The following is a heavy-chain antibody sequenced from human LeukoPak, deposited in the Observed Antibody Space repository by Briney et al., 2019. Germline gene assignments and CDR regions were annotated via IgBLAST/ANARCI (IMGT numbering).Heavy chain of an antibody. J-gene: IGHJ4*02. V-gene: IGHV3-21*01. Sequence: GGSLRLSCAASAFTFSSYTMNWVRQAPGKGLEWVSSISSTSGYMYYADSVKGRFTISRDNAKNTLYLQMNSPRAEDTAVYYCARVGGYCSSTSNCYSDYWGQGTLVTVSS. CDR3: ARVGGYCSSTSNCYSDY. CDR1: AFTFSSYT. CDR2: ISSTSGYM. D-gene: IGHD2-2*01.